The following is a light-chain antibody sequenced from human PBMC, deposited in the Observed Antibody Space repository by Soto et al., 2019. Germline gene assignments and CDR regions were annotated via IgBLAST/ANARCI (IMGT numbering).Light chain of an antibody. CDR2: GTS. V-gene: IGKV3-15*01. J-gene: IGKJ4*01. CDR3: QQRSGWPPTLT. Sequence: EIVMTQSPDTLSVSPGERATLSCRASQNVGRNVAWYQQRPGQAPRLLIHGTSTRAADIPARFSGSGSGTDFTLTISRVEPEDFAVYYCQQRSGWPPTLTFGGGTKVESK. CDR1: QNVGRN.